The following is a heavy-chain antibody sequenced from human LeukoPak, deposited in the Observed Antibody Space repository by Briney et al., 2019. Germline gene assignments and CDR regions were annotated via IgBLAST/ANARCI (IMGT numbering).Heavy chain of an antibody. V-gene: IGHV4-38-2*02. J-gene: IGHJ6*03. Sequence: SETLSLTCTVSGYSISSGYYWGWIRQPPGKGLEWIGSIYHSGSTYYNPSLKSRVTMSVDTSKNQFSLKLSSVTAADTAVYYCARVYGSGSYYNGYYYYYMDVWGKGTTVTISS. D-gene: IGHD3-10*01. CDR1: GYSISSGYY. CDR2: IYHSGST. CDR3: ARVYGSGSYYNGYYYYYMDV.